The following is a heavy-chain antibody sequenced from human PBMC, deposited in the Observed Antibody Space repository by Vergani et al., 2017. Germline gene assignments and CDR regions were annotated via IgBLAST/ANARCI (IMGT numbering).Heavy chain of an antibody. V-gene: IGHV4-39*07. J-gene: IGHJ6*03. Sequence: QVQLQESGPGLVKPSETLSLTCTVSNDSVSNTFYYWGWIRQTPGKGLEWIGSIYRTGRTHFNPSLKSRVTISVDTSNNHFSLRLNSLTAADTAVYYCARQKDYYMDVWGKGATVTVS. CDR3: ARQKDYYMDV. CDR1: NDSVSNTFYY. CDR2: IYRTGRT.